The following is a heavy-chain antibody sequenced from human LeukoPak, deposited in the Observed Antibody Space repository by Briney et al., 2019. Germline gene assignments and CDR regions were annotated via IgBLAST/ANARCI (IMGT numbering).Heavy chain of an antibody. V-gene: IGHV3-23*01. D-gene: IGHD6-13*01. CDR2: ISDSGGTT. J-gene: IGHJ4*02. Sequence: GGSLRLSCAASGFTFSSYAMSWIRHAPGEGLEWVSAISDSGGTTYYADSVKGRFTITRDNSKNTLYVQMNSLRGEDTAVYYCAKDYGPKQLVFFDSWGQGTLVTVSS. CDR1: GFTFSSYA. CDR3: AKDYGPKQLVFFDS.